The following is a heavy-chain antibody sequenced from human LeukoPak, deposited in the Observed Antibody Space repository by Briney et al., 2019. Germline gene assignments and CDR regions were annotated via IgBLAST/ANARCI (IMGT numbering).Heavy chain of an antibody. CDR1: GFTFSSYG. V-gene: IGHV3-30*18. D-gene: IGHD6-19*01. J-gene: IGHJ4*02. CDR3: AKDHSSGWFSRLFDY. CDR2: ISYDGSNK. Sequence: GGSLRLSCAASGFTFSSYGMHWVRQAPGKGLEWVAVISYDGSNKYYADSVKGRFTISRDNSKNTLYLQMNSLRAEGTAVYYCAKDHSSGWFSRLFDYWGQGTLVTVSS.